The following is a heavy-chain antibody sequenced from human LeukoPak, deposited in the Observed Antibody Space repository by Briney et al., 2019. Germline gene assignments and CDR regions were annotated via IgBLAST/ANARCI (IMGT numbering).Heavy chain of an antibody. CDR1: GYTFTGYY. V-gene: IGHV1-2*02. J-gene: IGHJ6*03. Sequence: ASVKVSCKASGYTFTGYYMHWVRQAPGQGLEWMGWINPNSGVTHYAQKFQGRVTMTSDTSISTAYMELSRLRSDDTAVYYCAREGDHSGYSYDSNYYYYMDAWGKGTTVTISS. CDR3: AREGDHSGYSYDSNYYYYMDA. CDR2: INPNSGVT. D-gene: IGHD5-18*01.